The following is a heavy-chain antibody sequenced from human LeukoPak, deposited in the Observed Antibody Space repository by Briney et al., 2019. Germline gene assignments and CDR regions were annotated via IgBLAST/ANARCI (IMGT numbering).Heavy chain of an antibody. Sequence: GGSLRLSCVASGXTFSSYGMHWVRQAPGKGLECVAVISSDGKTEIYADSVRGRFTISRDNSKGTHYLQMNSLRSEDTAVYYCAKAQPTLISRSFDCWGQGALVTVSS. CDR3: AKAQPTLISRSFDC. J-gene: IGHJ4*02. V-gene: IGHV3-30*18. CDR1: GXTFSSYG. D-gene: IGHD3-10*01. CDR2: ISSDGKTE.